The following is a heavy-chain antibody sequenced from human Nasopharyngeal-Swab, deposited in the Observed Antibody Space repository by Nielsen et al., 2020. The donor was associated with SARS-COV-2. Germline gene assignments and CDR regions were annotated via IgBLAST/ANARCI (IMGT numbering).Heavy chain of an antibody. D-gene: IGHD6-19*01. J-gene: IGHJ3*02. CDR1: GFTFDDYA. CDR3: AKASSGWYSDAFDI. CDR2: ISWNSGSI. Sequence: SLKISCAASGFTFDDYAMHWVQQAPGKGLEWVSGISWNSGSIGYADSVRGRFTISRDNAKNSLYLQMNSLRAEDTALYYCAKASSGWYSDAFDIWGQGTMVTVSS. V-gene: IGHV3-9*01.